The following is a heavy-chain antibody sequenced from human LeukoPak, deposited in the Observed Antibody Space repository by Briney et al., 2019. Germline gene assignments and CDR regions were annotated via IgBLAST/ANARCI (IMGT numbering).Heavy chain of an antibody. CDR1: GYTFTGYY. CDR2: INPNSGGT. D-gene: IGHD3-10*01. J-gene: IGHJ4*02. Sequence: ASVTVSCKASGYTFTGYYMHWVRQAPGQGLEWMGWINPNSGGTNYAQKFQGRVTMTRDTSISTAYMELSRLRSDDTAVYYCARPYGSGSYDLDYWGQGTLVTVSS. V-gene: IGHV1-2*02. CDR3: ARPYGSGSYDLDY.